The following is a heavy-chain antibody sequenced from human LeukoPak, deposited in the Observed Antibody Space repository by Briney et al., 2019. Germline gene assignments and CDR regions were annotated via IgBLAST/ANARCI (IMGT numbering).Heavy chain of an antibody. J-gene: IGHJ4*02. V-gene: IGHV3-30-3*01. CDR1: GFTFSSYA. D-gene: IGHD3-3*01. CDR3: ARARRFLEWLLYEY. CDR2: ISYDGSNK. Sequence: PGRSLRVSCAASGFTFSSYAMHCVRQAPGKGLEWVAVISYDGSNKYYADSVKGRFTISRDNSKNTLYLQMNNLRAEDTAVYYCARARRFLEWLLYEYGGQGTLVTVSS.